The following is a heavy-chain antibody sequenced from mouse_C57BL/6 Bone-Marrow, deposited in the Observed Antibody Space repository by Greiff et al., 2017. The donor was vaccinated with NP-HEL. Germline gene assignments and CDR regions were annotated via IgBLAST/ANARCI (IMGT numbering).Heavy chain of an antibody. CDR3: ARDSSYRYYAMDY. V-gene: IGHV1-42*01. CDR2: INPSTGGT. D-gene: IGHD1-1*01. J-gene: IGHJ4*01. Sequence: VQLQQSGPELVKPGASVKISCKASGYSFTGYYMNWVKQSPEKSLEWIGEINPSTGGTTYNQKFKAKATLTVDKSSSTAYMQLKSLTSEDSAVYYCARDSSYRYYAMDYWGQGTSVTVSS. CDR1: GYSFTGYY.